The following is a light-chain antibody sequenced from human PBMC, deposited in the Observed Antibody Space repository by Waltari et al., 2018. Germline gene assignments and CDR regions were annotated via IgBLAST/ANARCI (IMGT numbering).Light chain of an antibody. V-gene: IGKV1-NL1*01. Sequence: DIQMTQSPSSLSASVGDGVTITCRASQGISNSLAWYQQKPGKAPKLLLYLTSRLESGVPSRFSGSGSGTDYTLTISSLQPEDFATYYCQQHYSSLWTFGQGTKVEIK. CDR2: LTS. J-gene: IGKJ1*01. CDR1: QGISNS. CDR3: QQHYSSLWT.